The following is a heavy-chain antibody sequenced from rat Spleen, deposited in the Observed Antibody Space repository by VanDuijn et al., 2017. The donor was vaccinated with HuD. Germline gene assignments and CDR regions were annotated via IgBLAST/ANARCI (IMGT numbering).Heavy chain of an antibody. CDR1: GFTFSNFD. CDR3: ARQNWPYYFDY. CDR2: IVYDGSST. V-gene: IGHV5-29*01. Sequence: EVQLVESGGGFVQPGRSLKLSCAASGFTFSNFDMAWVRQAPTKGLEWVATIVYDGSSTYYRDSVKGRFTISRDNAKSSLYLQMDSLRSEDTATYYCARQNWPYYFDYWGQGVMVTVSS. J-gene: IGHJ2*01. D-gene: IGHD5-1*01.